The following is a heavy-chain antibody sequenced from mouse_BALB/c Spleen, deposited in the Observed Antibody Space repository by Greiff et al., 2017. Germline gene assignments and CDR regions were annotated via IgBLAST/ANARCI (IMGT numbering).Heavy chain of an antibody. Sequence: VMLVESGGGLVQPGGSLKLSCAASGFTFSSYGMSWVRQTPDKRLELVATINSNGGSTYYPDSVKGRFTISRDNAKNTLYLQMSSLKSEDTAMYYCARGGYYYGSSYVSYAMDYWGQGTSVTVSS. V-gene: IGHV5-6-3*01. J-gene: IGHJ4*01. CDR1: GFTFSSYG. CDR3: ARGGYYYGSSYVSYAMDY. CDR2: INSNGGST. D-gene: IGHD1-1*01.